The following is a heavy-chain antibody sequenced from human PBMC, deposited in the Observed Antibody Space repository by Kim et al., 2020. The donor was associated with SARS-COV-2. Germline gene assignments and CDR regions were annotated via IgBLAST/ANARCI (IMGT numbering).Heavy chain of an antibody. CDR2: IYHSGST. J-gene: IGHJ4*02. V-gene: IGHV4-30-2*01. CDR3: ASSIVGATYFDY. CDR1: GGSISSGGYS. D-gene: IGHD1-26*01. Sequence: SETLSLTCAVSGGSISSGGYSWSWIRQPPGKGLEWIGYIYHSGSTYYNPSLKSRVTISVDRSKNQFSLKLSSVTAADTAVYYCASSIVGATYFDYWGQGTLVTVSS.